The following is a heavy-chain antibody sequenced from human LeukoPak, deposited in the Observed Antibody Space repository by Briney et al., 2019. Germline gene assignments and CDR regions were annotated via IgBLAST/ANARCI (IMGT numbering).Heavy chain of an antibody. Sequence: SETLSLTCTVSGGSISSHYWSWIRQPPGKGLEWIGCIYYSGNTNYNPSLESRVTISVDTSKNQFSLKLSSVTAADTAVYYCARHQLRGFLDDNWGQGTLVTVSS. V-gene: IGHV4-59*08. CDR2: IYYSGNT. CDR1: GGSISSHY. J-gene: IGHJ4*02. D-gene: IGHD3-10*01. CDR3: ARHQLRGFLDDN.